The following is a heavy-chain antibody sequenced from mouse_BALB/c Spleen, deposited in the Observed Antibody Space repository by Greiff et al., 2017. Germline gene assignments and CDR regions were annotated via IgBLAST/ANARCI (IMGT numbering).Heavy chain of an antibody. CDR1: GYTFTSYW. D-gene: IGHD1-1*01. CDR3: ARSSTVREYYFDY. J-gene: IGHJ2*01. Sequence: QVQLQQSGAELARPGASVKLSCKASGYTFTSYWMQWVKQRPGQGLEWIGAIYPGDGDTRYTQKFKGKATLTADKSSSTAYMQLSSLASEDSAVYYCARSSTVREYYFDYWGQGTTLTVSS. CDR2: IYPGDGDT. V-gene: IGHV1-87*01.